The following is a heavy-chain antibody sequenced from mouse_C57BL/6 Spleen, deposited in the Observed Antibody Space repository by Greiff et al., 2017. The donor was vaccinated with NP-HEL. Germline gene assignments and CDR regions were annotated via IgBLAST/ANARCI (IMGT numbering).Heavy chain of an antibody. J-gene: IGHJ2*01. D-gene: IGHD1-1*01. CDR3: ARRTTVVADYFDY. V-gene: IGHV1-52*01. Sequence: QVQLKQPGAELVRPGSSVKLSCKASGYTFTSYWMHWVKQRPIQGLEWIGNIDPSDSETHYNQKFKDKATLTVDKSSSTAYMQLSSLTSEDSAVYYCARRTTVVADYFDYWGQGTTLTVSS. CDR1: GYTFTSYW. CDR2: IDPSDSET.